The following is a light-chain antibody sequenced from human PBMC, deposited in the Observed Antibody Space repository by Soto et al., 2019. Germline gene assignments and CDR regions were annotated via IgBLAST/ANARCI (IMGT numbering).Light chain of an antibody. CDR3: QQYNSYWT. CDR2: DAS. J-gene: IGKJ1*01. V-gene: IGKV1-5*01. Sequence: TLFASRQVLVPVTCRASQSISSWLAWYQQKPGKAPKLLIYDASSLESGVPSRFSGSGSGTEFTLTISSLQPDDFATYYCQQYNSYWTFGERTKVDIK. CDR1: QSISSW.